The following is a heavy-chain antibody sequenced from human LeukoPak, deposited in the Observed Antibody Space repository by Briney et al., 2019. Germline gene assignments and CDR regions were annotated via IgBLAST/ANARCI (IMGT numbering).Heavy chain of an antibody. CDR1: GFTFSSYA. CDR3: ARDRTIFGVVHSSYYYGMDV. CDR2: ISYDGSNK. V-gene: IGHV3-30-3*01. Sequence: GRSLRLSCAASGFTFSSYAMHWVRQAPGKGLEWVAVISYDGSNKYYADSVKGRFTISRDNSKNTLYLQMNSPRAEDTAVYYCARDRTIFGVVHSSYYYGMDVWGQGTTVTVSS. J-gene: IGHJ6*02. D-gene: IGHD3-3*01.